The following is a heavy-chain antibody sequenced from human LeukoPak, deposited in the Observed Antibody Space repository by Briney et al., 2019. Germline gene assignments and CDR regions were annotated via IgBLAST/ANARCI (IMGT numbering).Heavy chain of an antibody. CDR1: GGTFSSYA. J-gene: IGHJ4*02. V-gene: IGHV1-69*04. D-gene: IGHD5-12*01. Sequence: ASVKVSCKASGGTFSSYAISWVRHAPGQGLEWMGRIIPIIGIANYAQKFQGRVKITADKSTGTAYMELSSLRSEDTAVYYCARDRSDIVATPQGGDYWGQGTLVTVS. CDR3: ARDRSDIVATPQGGDY. CDR2: IIPIIGIA.